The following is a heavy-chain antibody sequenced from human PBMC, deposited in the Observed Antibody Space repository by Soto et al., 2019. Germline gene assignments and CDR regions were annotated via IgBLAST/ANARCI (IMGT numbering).Heavy chain of an antibody. CDR3: IKMGRGYFNL. Sequence: EVQLVESGGGLVKPRGSLRLSCVASGFTLSDAWLTWVRQAPGKGLEWVGRIASKPDGGSTDFAASVRARFTISRDDSGDTLFVQMNSLTTDDTAVYYCIKMGRGYFNLWGEGTLVTVSS. V-gene: IGHV3-15*04. J-gene: IGHJ4*02. CDR1: GFTLSDAW. CDR2: IASKPDGGST. D-gene: IGHD3-10*01.